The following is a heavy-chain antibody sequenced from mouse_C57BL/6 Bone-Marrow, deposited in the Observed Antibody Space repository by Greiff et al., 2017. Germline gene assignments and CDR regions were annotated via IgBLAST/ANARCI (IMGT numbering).Heavy chain of an antibody. J-gene: IGHJ3*01. CDR1: GFTFSSYG. D-gene: IGHD1-1*01. Sequence: EVQGVESGGDLVKPGGSLKLSCAASGFTFSSYGMSWVRQTPDKRLEWVATISSGGSYTYYPDSVKGRFTISRDNAKNTLYLQMSSLKSEDTAMYYCARQRLRAWFADWGQGTLVTVSA. CDR2: ISSGGSYT. CDR3: ARQRLRAWFAD. V-gene: IGHV5-6*01.